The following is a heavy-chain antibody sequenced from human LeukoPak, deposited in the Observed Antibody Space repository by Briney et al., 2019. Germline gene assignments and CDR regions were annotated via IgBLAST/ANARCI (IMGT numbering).Heavy chain of an antibody. J-gene: IGHJ4*02. CDR1: GFTFSSYW. V-gene: IGHV3-74*01. D-gene: IGHD2-8*02. CDR2: INNDGSST. Sequence: PGGSLRLSGAASGFTFSSYWMHWVRQAPGKGLVWVSRINNDGSSTSYADSVKGRFTISRDDAKNTLYLQMNSLRAEDTAVYYCARVWSYYYCDYWGQGTLDSVSS. CDR3: ARVWSYYYCDY.